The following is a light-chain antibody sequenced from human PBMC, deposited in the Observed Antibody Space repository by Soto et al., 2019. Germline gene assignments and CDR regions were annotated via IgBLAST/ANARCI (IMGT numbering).Light chain of an antibody. CDR1: QSVSSSY. CDR3: QQYGSSPPGLT. V-gene: IGKV3-20*01. J-gene: IGKJ4*01. Sequence: EIVLTQSPGTLSLSPGERATLSCRASQSVSSSYLAWYQQKPGQAPRLLIYGASSRATGIPDRFSGSGSGTDFPLTISRLEPEDFAVYSCQQYGSSPPGLTFGGGTKVEIK. CDR2: GAS.